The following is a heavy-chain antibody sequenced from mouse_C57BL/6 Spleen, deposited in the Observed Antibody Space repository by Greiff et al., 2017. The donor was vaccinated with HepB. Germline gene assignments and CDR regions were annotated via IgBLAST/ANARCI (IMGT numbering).Heavy chain of an antibody. J-gene: IGHJ1*03. CDR3: TRYRNYDWYFDV. Sequence: DVQLVESGEGLVKPGGSLKLSCAASGFTFSSYAMSWVRQTPEKRLEWVAYISSGGDYIYYADTVKGRFTISRDNAKNTLYLQMSSLKSEDTAMYYCTRYRNYDWYFDVWGKGTTVTVSS. CDR1: GFTFSSYA. V-gene: IGHV5-9-1*02. CDR2: ISSGGDYI. D-gene: IGHD2-5*01.